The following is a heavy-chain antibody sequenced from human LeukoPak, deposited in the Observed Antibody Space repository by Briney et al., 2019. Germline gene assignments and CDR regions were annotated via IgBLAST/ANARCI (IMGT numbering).Heavy chain of an antibody. CDR2: IYPSGST. J-gene: IGHJ6*03. D-gene: IGHD4-23*01. Sequence: ETLSLTCTVSGSSISSYYWSWFWQPAGKGLEWIARIYPSGSTNYNPSLKSRVTISVDKSKRQFSLELSSVTAADTAVFYCAKTPPGYYYMDVWGKGATVTVSS. V-gene: IGHV4-4*07. CDR3: AKTPPGYYYMDV. CDR1: GSSISSYY.